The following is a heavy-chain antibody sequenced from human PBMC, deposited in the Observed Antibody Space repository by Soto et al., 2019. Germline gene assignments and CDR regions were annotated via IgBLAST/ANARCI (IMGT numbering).Heavy chain of an antibody. V-gene: IGHV4-59*08. Sequence: QAQLQTSGPGLVKPSETLSLTCTVSSVSINSFTNHYCSWIRQPPGKGLEWGGYISKSGFPRYNPSLSSRATLSVGTSEDQFSLKLISVTAADTALYYCATQGVAKLHGLVDVWGQGTTVTVSS. CDR3: ATQGVAKLHGLVDV. J-gene: IGHJ6*02. CDR2: ISKSGFP. D-gene: IGHD2-8*01. CDR1: SVSINSFTNHY.